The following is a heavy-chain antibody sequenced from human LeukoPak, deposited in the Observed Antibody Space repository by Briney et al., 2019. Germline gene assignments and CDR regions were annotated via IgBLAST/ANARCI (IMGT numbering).Heavy chain of an antibody. CDR3: SRHEALPGDY. J-gene: IGHJ4*02. D-gene: IGHD2-21*02. CDR2: IRTKANNCAT. Sequence: GGSLRLSCAASGFTFSGSTVHWVRQASGKGLDWVGHIRTKANNCATAYAASVKGRFTISRDDSKNTAYLQTNSLKIEDTAVYYCSRHEALPGDYWGQGTLVTVSS. V-gene: IGHV3-73*01. CDR1: GFTFSGST.